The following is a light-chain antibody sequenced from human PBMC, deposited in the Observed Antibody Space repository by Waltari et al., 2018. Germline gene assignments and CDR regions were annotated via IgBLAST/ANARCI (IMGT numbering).Light chain of an antibody. V-gene: IGKV1-39*01. CDR1: QSIRSY. J-gene: IGKJ1*01. CDR2: AAS. Sequence: DIPMTQSPSSLSASVGDRITITCRASQSIRSYLNWYQQKPGKAPKLLIYAASNLQSGVPSRFSGSGSGTDFTLTISSLQPEDFATYYCQQSDSTPWTFGQGTKVEIK. CDR3: QQSDSTPWT.